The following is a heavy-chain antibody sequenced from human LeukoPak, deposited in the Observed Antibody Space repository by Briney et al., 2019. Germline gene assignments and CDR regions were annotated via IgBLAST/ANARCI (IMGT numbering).Heavy chain of an antibody. D-gene: IGHD3-10*01. Sequence: GKSLRLSCAASGFTFRSYGMHWVRQAPGKGLEWVAVIWYDGSNKYYADSVKGRFTISRDNSENTLYLQMNSLRAEDTALYYCARVSGGHYGSGSYTAEGVWGQGTTVTVSS. CDR1: GFTFRSYG. V-gene: IGHV3-33*01. J-gene: IGHJ6*02. CDR3: ARVSGGHYGSGSYTAEGV. CDR2: IWYDGSNK.